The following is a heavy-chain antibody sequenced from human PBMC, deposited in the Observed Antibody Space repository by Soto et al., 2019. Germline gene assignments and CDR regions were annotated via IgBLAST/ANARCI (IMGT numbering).Heavy chain of an antibody. D-gene: IGHD3-22*01. CDR3: AKDRYYYDSSGSLDY. Sequence: PGGSLRLSCAASGFTFDDYAMHWVRQAPGKGLEWVSGISWNSGSIGYADSVKGRFTISRDNAKNSLYLQMNSLRAEDTALYYCAKDRYYYDSSGSLDYWGQGTLVTVSS. CDR2: ISWNSGSI. V-gene: IGHV3-9*01. J-gene: IGHJ4*02. CDR1: GFTFDDYA.